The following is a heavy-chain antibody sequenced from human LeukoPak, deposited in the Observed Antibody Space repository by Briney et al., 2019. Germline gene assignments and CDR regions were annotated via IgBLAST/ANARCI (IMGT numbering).Heavy chain of an antibody. V-gene: IGHV3-30*18. J-gene: IGHJ6*02. Sequence: PGRSLRLSCAASGFTFSSYGMHWVRQAPGKGLEWVAVISYDGSNKYYADSVKGRFTISRDNSKNTLYLQMNSLRAEDTAVYYCAKDLGRQRNAYGMDVWGQGTTVTVSS. CDR2: ISYDGSNK. D-gene: IGHD3-16*01. CDR3: AKDLGRQRNAYGMDV. CDR1: GFTFSSYG.